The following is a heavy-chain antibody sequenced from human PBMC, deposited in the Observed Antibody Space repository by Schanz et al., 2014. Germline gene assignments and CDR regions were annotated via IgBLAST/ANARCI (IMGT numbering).Heavy chain of an antibody. V-gene: IGHV3-23*01. CDR3: ARRITGTHHNPYYHGMDV. CDR1: GFVFRTFA. CDR2: ITGSGSKT. J-gene: IGHJ6*02. D-gene: IGHD1-20*01. Sequence: EVQLLESGGTVVQPGGSLRVSCAASGFVFRTFAMYWVRQAPGKGLEWVSAITGSGSKTYYADSVKGRFTISRDNAKNSLYLQMNSLRAEDTGVYYCARRITGTHHNPYYHGMDVWGQGTTVTVSS.